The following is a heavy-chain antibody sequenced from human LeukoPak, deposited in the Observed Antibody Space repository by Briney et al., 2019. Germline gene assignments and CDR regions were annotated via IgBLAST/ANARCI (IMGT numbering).Heavy chain of an antibody. CDR1: LFTFSSYS. V-gene: IGHV3-21*01. J-gene: IGHJ4*02. CDR2: ISSSSSYI. CDR3: ARDLRLLWFGEHFDY. D-gene: IGHD3-10*01. Sequence: RGSLRLSCAASLFTFSSYSMNWVRPAPGKGVEWVSSISSSSSYIYYADSVEGRFTISRDNAKNSLYLQMNSLRAEDTAVYYCARDLRLLWFGEHFDYWGQGTLVTVSS.